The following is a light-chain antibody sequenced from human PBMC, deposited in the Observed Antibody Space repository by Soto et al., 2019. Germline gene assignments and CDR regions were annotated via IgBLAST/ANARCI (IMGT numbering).Light chain of an antibody. CDR2: DVT. Sequence: QSALAQPPSASGSPGQSVTISCTGTSSDVGGYNYVSWHQQHPGKAPKLIIYDVTKRPSGVPDRFSGSKSGYTASLTVSGLQAEDEADYYCSSFAGSTYVFGTGTRSPS. J-gene: IGLJ1*01. CDR1: SSDVGGYNY. CDR3: SSFAGSTYV. V-gene: IGLV2-8*01.